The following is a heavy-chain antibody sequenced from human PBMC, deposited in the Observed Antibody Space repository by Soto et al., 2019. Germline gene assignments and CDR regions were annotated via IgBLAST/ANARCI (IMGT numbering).Heavy chain of an antibody. D-gene: IGHD3-10*01. J-gene: IGHJ5*01. Sequence: QLLLQEAGSGLVKPSQTLSLTCGVSGDSISSSGYSWNWIRQSPGKGLEWIGYIHHAGGTLYSPSLDSRVTIAGDRSKNQFSLRLTSVTAADTAVYYCARGISNYFGSHGFDSWGQGTLVTVSA. CDR2: IHHAGGT. CDR1: GDSISSSGYS. V-gene: IGHV4-30-2*06. CDR3: ARGISNYFGSHGFDS.